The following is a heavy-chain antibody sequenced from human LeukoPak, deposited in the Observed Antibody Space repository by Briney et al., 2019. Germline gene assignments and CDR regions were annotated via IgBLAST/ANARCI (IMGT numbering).Heavy chain of an antibody. Sequence: GGSLRLSCAASGFTFSTYSMHWVCQAPGKGLEWVALISYDRSNSYYADSVKGRFTISRDNSKNTVYLQMSSLSGDDTAMYYCARGARSTGYYYGSLYWGQGTLVTVSS. J-gene: IGHJ4*02. V-gene: IGHV3-30-3*01. D-gene: IGHD3-22*01. CDR1: GFTFSTYS. CDR3: ARGARSTGYYYGSLY. CDR2: ISYDRSNS.